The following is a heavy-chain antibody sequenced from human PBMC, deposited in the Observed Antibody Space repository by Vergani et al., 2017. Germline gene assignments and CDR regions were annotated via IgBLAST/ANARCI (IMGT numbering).Heavy chain of an antibody. V-gene: IGHV3-53*01. CDR3: SGTYYYYYYMDV. Sequence: EVQLVESGGGLIQPGGSLRLSCAASGFTVSSNYMSWVRQAPGKGLEWVSVIYSGGSTYYADSVMGRFTISRDNSKNTLYLQMNSLRAEDTAVYYCSGTYYYYYYMDVWGKGTTVTVSS. J-gene: IGHJ6*03. CDR1: GFTVSSNY. CDR2: IYSGGST.